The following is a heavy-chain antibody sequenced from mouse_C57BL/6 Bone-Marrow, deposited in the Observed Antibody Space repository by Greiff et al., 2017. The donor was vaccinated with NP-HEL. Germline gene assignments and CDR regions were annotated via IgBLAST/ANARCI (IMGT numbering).Heavy chain of an antibody. CDR2: IDPETGGT. V-gene: IGHV1-15*01. CDR1: GYTFTDYE. CDR3: TRLCQKAY. D-gene: IGHD6-5*01. J-gene: IGHJ3*01. Sequence: QVQLKESGAELVRPGASVTLSCKASGYTFTDYEMHWVKQTPVHGLEWIGAIDPETGGTAYNQKFKGKAILTAAKSSRPAYMELRSLTSEDSAVYYCTRLCQKAYWGQGTLVTVSA.